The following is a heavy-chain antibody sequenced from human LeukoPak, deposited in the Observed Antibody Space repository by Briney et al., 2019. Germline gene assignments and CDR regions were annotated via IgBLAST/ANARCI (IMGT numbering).Heavy chain of an antibody. J-gene: IGHJ3*01. CDR2: IYPDDSDT. CDR1: GYRFNAYW. V-gene: IGHV5-51*01. Sequence: GESLKISCKGSGYRFNAYWIAWVRQMPGKGLEWMGIIYPDDSDTRYSPSFQGQVTISADKSVRTAYLQWSSLKASDTAMYYCARPIAFDVWGQGTMVTVSS. CDR3: ARPIAFDV.